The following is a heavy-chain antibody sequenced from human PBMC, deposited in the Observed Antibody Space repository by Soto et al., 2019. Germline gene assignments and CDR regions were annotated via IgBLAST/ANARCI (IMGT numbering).Heavy chain of an antibody. CDR2: IRRKANSYTT. Sequence: EVQLVESGGGLVQPGGSLRLSCAASGLIFSDYHMDWVRQAPGKGVEWVGRIRRKANSYTTEYAASVKGRFTISRDDSKDSLDLQMTSLKSEDTAVYYCAMLGGWSGGSSGMDVWGQGTTVTVSS. CDR1: GLIFSDYH. D-gene: IGHD6-19*01. J-gene: IGHJ6*02. V-gene: IGHV3-72*01. CDR3: AMLGGWSGGSSGMDV.